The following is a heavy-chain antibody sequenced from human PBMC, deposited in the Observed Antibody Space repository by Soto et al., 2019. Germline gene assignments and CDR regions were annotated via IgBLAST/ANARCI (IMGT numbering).Heavy chain of an antibody. Sequence: QVQLVQSGAEVKKPGSSVKVSCKASGGTFSSYAISWVRQAPGQGLEWTGGIIPIFGTANYAQKFQGRVTITADKSTSTAYMELSSLRSEDTAVYYCARDTPGYSSSWYWWFDPWGQGTLVTVSS. J-gene: IGHJ5*02. D-gene: IGHD6-13*01. CDR1: GGTFSSYA. CDR3: ARDTPGYSSSWYWWFDP. CDR2: IIPIFGTA. V-gene: IGHV1-69*06.